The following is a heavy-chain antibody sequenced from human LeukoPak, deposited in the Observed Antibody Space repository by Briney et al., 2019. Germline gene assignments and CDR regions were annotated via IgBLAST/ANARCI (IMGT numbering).Heavy chain of an antibody. CDR1: GGSISSYY. D-gene: IGHD3-22*01. CDR3: ARARYDSSGYRFDY. V-gene: IGHV4-59*01. Sequence: SETLSLTCTVSGGSISSYYWSWIRQPPGKGLEWIGYIYYSGSTNYNPSLKSRVTISVDTSKNRFSLKLSSVTAADTAVYYCARARYDSSGYRFDYWGQGTLVTVSS. J-gene: IGHJ4*02. CDR2: IYYSGST.